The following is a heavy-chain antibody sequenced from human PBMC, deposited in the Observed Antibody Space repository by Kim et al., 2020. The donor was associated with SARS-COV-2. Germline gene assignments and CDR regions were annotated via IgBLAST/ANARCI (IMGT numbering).Heavy chain of an antibody. V-gene: IGHV4-4*07. Sequence: SETLSLTCTVSGGSISSYSWSWIRQPAGKGLEWIGRIYTSGNTNYNPSLKSRVTMSVDTTKFQFSLKMSSVTAADTAVYYCARDSLHYCSSTSCYGGFDP. CDR1: GGSISSYS. J-gene: IGHJ5*02. CDR3: ARDSLHYCSSTSCYGGFDP. CDR2: IYTSGNT. D-gene: IGHD2-2*01.